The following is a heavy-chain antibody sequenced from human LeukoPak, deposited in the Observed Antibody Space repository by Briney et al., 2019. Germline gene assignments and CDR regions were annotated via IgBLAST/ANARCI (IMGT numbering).Heavy chain of an antibody. CDR1: EFDFSGHA. J-gene: IGHJ4*02. Sequence: PGGFLRLSCAASEFDFSGHAMTWVRQAPGKGLEWVSAISISGSKTYYADSVKGRFTISRDNSKNTLYLQMNSLRAEDTAVYYCANEIRPNDYWGQGTQVTVSS. D-gene: IGHD4-17*01. CDR3: ANEIRPNDY. CDR2: ISISGSKT. V-gene: IGHV3-23*01.